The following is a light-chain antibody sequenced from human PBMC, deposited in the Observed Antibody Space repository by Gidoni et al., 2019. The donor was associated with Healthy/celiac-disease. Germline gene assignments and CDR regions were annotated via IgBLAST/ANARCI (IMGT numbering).Light chain of an antibody. J-gene: IGLJ3*02. Sequence: QSALTQPASVSGSPGQSITISCTGTSSDVGGYNYVSWYQQHPGKAPKLMIYDVSNRPSGVSNRFFCSKSGNTASLTISGLQAEDDADYYCSSYTSSSTPWVFGGGTKLTVL. CDR2: DVS. CDR1: SSDVGGYNY. V-gene: IGLV2-14*01. CDR3: SSYTSSSTPWV.